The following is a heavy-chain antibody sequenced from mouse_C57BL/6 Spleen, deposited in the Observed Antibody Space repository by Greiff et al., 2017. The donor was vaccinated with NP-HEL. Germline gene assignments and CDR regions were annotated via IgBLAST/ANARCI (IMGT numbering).Heavy chain of an antibody. CDR1: GYTFTDYN. V-gene: IGHV1-18*01. CDR2: INPNNGGT. CDR3: ARKSVGYYYGSSWYFDV. D-gene: IGHD1-1*01. J-gene: IGHJ1*03. Sequence: EVQLKQSGPELVKPGASVKIPCKASGYTFTDYNMDWVKQSHGKSLEWIGDINPNNGGTIYNQKFKGKATLTVDKSSSTAYMELRSLTSEDTAVYYCARKSVGYYYGSSWYFDVWGTGTTVTVSS.